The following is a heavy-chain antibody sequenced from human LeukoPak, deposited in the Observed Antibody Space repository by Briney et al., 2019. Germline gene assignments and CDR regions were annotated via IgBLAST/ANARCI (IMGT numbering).Heavy chain of an antibody. CDR3: ARDRNVDIVATTGWYNWFDP. J-gene: IGHJ5*02. CDR1: GFTFSSYS. Sequence: GGSLRLSCAASGFTFSSYSMNWVRQAPGKGLEWVSSISSSSSYIYYADSVKGRFTISRDNAKKSLYLQMNSLRAEDTAVYYCARDRNVDIVATTGWYNWFDPWGQGTLVTVSS. V-gene: IGHV3-21*01. D-gene: IGHD5-12*01. CDR2: ISSSSSYI.